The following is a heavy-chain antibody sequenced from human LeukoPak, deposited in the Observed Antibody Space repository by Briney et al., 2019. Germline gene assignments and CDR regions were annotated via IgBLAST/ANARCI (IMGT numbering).Heavy chain of an antibody. Sequence: ASVKVSCKASGYTFTSYGISWVRQAPGQGLEWMGWISAYNGNTNYAQKLQGRVTMTTDTSTSTAYMELRSLRSDDTAVYYCAKEREQLVMSYYFDYWGQGTLVTVSS. V-gene: IGHV1-18*01. J-gene: IGHJ4*02. D-gene: IGHD6-6*01. CDR3: AKEREQLVMSYYFDY. CDR2: ISAYNGNT. CDR1: GYTFTSYG.